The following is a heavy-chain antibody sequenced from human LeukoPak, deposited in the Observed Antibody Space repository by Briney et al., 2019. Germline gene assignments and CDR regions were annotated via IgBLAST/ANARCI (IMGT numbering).Heavy chain of an antibody. CDR2: IYYSGST. V-gene: IGHV4-30-4*08. D-gene: IGHD3-10*01. CDR3: ARETRNGGFDY. Sequence: SQTPSLTCTVSGGSISSGDYYWSWIRQPPGKGLEWIGYIYYSGSTYYNPSLKSRVTISVDTSKNQFSLKLSSVTAADTAVYFCARETRNGGFDYWGQGTLVTVSS. J-gene: IGHJ4*02. CDR1: GGSISSGDYY.